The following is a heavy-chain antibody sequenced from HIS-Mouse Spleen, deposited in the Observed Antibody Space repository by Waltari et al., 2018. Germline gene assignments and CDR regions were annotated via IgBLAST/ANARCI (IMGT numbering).Heavy chain of an antibody. CDR3: AREIPYSSSWYDWYFDL. D-gene: IGHD6-13*01. CDR1: GGSISRRSYY. J-gene: IGHJ2*01. V-gene: IGHV4-39*07. CDR2: IYYSGST. Sequence: QLQLQESGPGLVKPSETLSLTCTVSGGSISRRSYYLGWIRQPPGKGLAWFGSIYYSGSTYYNPSLKSRVTISVDTSKNQFSLKLSSVTAADTAVYYCAREIPYSSSWYDWYFDLWGRGTLVTVSS.